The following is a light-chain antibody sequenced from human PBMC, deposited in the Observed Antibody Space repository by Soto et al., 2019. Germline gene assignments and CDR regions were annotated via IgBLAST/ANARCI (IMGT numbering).Light chain of an antibody. Sequence: ETVMTQSPGTLSVSPGESAPLSCGTSQSVSSNLAWYQQKPGQAPRLLIYDTSIRASGIPARFSGSGSGTDFTLTISSLDPEDFAVYYCQQRSNRPLTFGQGTRLEIK. J-gene: IGKJ5*01. V-gene: IGKV3-11*01. CDR1: QSVSSN. CDR3: QQRSNRPLT. CDR2: DTS.